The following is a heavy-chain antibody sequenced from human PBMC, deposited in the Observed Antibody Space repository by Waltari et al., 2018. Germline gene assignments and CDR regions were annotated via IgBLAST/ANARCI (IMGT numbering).Heavy chain of an antibody. Sequence: QVQLVQSGAEVKKPGASVKVSCKASGYSFTTYYIYWVRQAPGQGLEWMGRSNPSSGGTKYAQKIQGRVTMTRDTSISTAYMELSSLRSDDTAVYYCARGTSSWYQTNNWFDPWGQGTLVTVSS. J-gene: IGHJ5*02. V-gene: IGHV1-2*02. CDR1: GYSFTTYY. CDR3: ARGTSSWYQTNNWFDP. D-gene: IGHD6-13*01. CDR2: SNPSSGGT.